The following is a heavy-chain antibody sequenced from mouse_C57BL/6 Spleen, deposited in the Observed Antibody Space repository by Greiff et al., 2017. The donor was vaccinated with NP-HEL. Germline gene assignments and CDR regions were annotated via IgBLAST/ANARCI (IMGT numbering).Heavy chain of an antibody. Sequence: EVKVEESGPGLVKPSQSLSLTCSVTGYSITSGYYWNWIRQFPGNKLEWMGYISYDGSNNYNPSLKNRISITRDTSKNQFFLKLNSVTTEDTATYYCAREIVATDYAMDYWGQGTSVTVSS. CDR2: ISYDGSN. CDR3: AREIVATDYAMDY. J-gene: IGHJ4*01. D-gene: IGHD1-1*01. V-gene: IGHV3-6*01. CDR1: GYSITSGYY.